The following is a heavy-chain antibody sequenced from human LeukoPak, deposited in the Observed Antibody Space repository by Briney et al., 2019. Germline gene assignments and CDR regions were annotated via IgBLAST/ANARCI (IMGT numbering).Heavy chain of an antibody. J-gene: IGHJ5*02. Sequence: PSETLSLTCTVSGGSISSYYWSWIRQPPAKGLEWIGYIYYSRSTSYNPSLKSRVTIPVDTSKNQFSLKLSSVTAADTAVYYCARAVVAATVWFDPWGQGTLVTVSS. CDR3: ARAVVAATVWFDP. V-gene: IGHV4-59*01. D-gene: IGHD2-15*01. CDR2: IYYSRST. CDR1: GGSISSYY.